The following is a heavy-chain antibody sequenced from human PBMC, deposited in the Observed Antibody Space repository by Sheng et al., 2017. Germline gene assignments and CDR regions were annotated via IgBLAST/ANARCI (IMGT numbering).Heavy chain of an antibody. CDR3: ARELIVIVPAADAFDF. CDR1: GFTFRSYW. D-gene: IGHD2-2*01. CDR2: IKEDGSEK. V-gene: IGHV3-7*01. Sequence: EVQLVESGGGLVQPGGSLRLSCAASGFTFRSYWMSWVRQAPGKGLEWLANIKEDGSEKYYVDSVKGRFTISRDNAESSLYLQMNSLRAEDTAVYYCARELIVIVPAADAFDFLGPRDKWSPSL. J-gene: IGHJ3*01.